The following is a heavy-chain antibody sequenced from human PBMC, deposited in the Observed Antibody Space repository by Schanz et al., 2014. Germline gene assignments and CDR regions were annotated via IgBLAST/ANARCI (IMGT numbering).Heavy chain of an antibody. Sequence: VQLVESGGGVVRPGRSLRLSCAASGFTFSNYGMHWVRQAPGKGLEWLSYISRDGTTSYYADSVKGRFTISRDNAKNALYLEMTSLRGEDTAVYYCAKDPHRDYGGKPQAFDIWGQGTMVTVSS. J-gene: IGHJ3*02. D-gene: IGHD4-17*01. V-gene: IGHV3-48*04. CDR1: GFTFSNYG. CDR2: ISRDGTTS. CDR3: AKDPHRDYGGKPQAFDI.